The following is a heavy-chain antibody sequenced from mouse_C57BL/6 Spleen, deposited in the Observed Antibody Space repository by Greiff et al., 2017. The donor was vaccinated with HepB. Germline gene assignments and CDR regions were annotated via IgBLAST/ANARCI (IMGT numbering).Heavy chain of an antibody. CDR3: ASYYGSTSYWYFDV. CDR1: GYSFTDYN. CDR2: INPNYGTT. J-gene: IGHJ1*03. V-gene: IGHV1-39*01. D-gene: IGHD1-1*01. Sequence: EVQLQQSGPELVKPGASVKISCKASGYSFTDYNMNWVKQSNGKSLEWIGVINPNYGTTSYNQKFKGKATLTVDQSSSTAYMQLNSLTSEDSAVYYCASYYGSTSYWYFDVWGTGTTVTVSS.